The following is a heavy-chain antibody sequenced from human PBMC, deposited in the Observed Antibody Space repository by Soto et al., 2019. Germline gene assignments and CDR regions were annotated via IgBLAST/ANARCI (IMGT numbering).Heavy chain of an antibody. D-gene: IGHD5-12*01. J-gene: IGHJ4*02. Sequence: QVQLQESGPGLVKPSETLSLTCTVSGGSISSYYWSWIRQPPGKGLEWIGYIYYSGSTNYNPSLXRXAXIXXDTSKNQFSLKLSSVTAADTAVYYCARAYGGYADYWGQGALVTVSS. CDR2: IYYSGST. CDR3: ARAYGGYADY. CDR1: GGSISSYY. V-gene: IGHV4-59*01.